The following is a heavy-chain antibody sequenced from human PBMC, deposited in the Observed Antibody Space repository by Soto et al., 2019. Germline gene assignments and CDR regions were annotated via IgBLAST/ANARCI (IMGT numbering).Heavy chain of an antibody. CDR2: IYWDDDQ. Sequence: QITLKESGPTLVKPTQTLTLTCTVSGFSLSGDGVGVGWIRQPPGKALEWLALIYWDDDQRYSPSLRTRLTIPTDTSKTQIVLTMTNMDPVDTATYYCAHAYGGTSWPNDAFDFWGQGTVVTVSS. D-gene: IGHD2-21*01. J-gene: IGHJ3*01. CDR1: GFSLSGDGVG. V-gene: IGHV2-5*02. CDR3: AHAYGGTSWPNDAFDF.